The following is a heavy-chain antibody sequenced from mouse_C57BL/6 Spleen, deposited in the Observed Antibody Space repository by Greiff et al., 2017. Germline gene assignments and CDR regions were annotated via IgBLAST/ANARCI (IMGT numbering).Heavy chain of an antibody. CDR3: ARKARTTGFAY. CDR1: GYAFSSYW. Sequence: VQLQQSGAELVKPGASVKISCKASGYAFSSYWMNWVKQRPGQGLAWIGQIYPGDGDTKSNGKFKGKATLTADKSSSTAYLPLRSLTSEDSAVYVCARKARTTGFAYWGQGTLVTVSA. CDR2: IYPGDGDT. D-gene: IGHD1-1*01. V-gene: IGHV1-80*01. J-gene: IGHJ3*01.